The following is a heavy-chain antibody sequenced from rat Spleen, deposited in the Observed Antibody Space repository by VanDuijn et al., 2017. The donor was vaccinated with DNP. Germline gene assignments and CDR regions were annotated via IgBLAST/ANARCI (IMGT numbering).Heavy chain of an antibody. CDR3: VRPHVPYYGYTFYFDS. CDR1: GFTFSDYF. CDR2: ISYESIST. V-gene: IGHV5-22*01. D-gene: IGHD1-9*01. Sequence: EVQLVESGGGLVQPGRSMRLSCTASGFTFSDYFMAWVSQAPRKGLEWVASISYESISTYYGDSVKGRFTISKDDAKSTLYLQMDSLRSEETVTYYCVRPHVPYYGYTFYFDSWGQGVMVTVSS. J-gene: IGHJ2*01.